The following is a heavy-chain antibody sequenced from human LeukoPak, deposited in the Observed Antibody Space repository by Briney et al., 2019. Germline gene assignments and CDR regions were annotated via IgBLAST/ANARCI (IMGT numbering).Heavy chain of an antibody. CDR1: GFTFSSYA. CDR3: AKEKRPRITIFGVIITNCFDP. Sequence: PGGSLRLSCAASGFTFSSYAMNWVRQAPGKGLEWVSAISSSGANTDYADSVKGRFTISRDNSNNTLYLHMNSLRAEDTAVYYCAKEKRPRITIFGVIITNCFDPWGQGTLVTVSS. J-gene: IGHJ5*02. CDR2: ISSSGANT. V-gene: IGHV3-23*01. D-gene: IGHD3-3*01.